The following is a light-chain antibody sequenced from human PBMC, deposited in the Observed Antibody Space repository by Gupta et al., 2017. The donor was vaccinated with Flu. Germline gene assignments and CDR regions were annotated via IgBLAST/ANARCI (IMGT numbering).Light chain of an antibody. CDR1: QSISSF. J-gene: IGKJ1*01. V-gene: IGKV1-39*01. Sequence: DIQMTQSPSSLSASVGVRVTITCRASQSISSFLNWYQQRPGKAPKLLIYAASSLQSGVPSRFSGSGSGTDFTLTISSLQPEDFATYYCQQSYTTHQTFGQGTKVEI. CDR3: QQSYTTHQT. CDR2: AAS.